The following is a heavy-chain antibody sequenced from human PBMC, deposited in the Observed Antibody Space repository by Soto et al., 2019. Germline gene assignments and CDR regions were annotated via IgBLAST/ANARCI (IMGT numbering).Heavy chain of an antibody. V-gene: IGHV5-10-1*01. Sequence: GESLKISCKGSGYSFTSYWISWVRQMPGKGLEWMGRIDPSDSYTNYSPSFQGHVTISADKSISTAYLQWSSLKASDTAMYYCARRRGYSGYDSLDPHIYGMDVWGQGTTVTGSS. J-gene: IGHJ6*02. CDR1: GYSFTSYW. CDR3: ARRRGYSGYDSLDPHIYGMDV. CDR2: IDPSDSYT. D-gene: IGHD5-12*01.